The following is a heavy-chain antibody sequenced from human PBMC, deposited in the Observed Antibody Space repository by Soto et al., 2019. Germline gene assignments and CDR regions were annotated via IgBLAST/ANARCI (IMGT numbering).Heavy chain of an antibody. Sequence: PGESLKISFKGSGYSFAGYLITWVRQKPVKGLEWMGRIDPSDSQTYYSPSFRGHVTISATKSITTVFLQWSSLRASDTAMYYCARQIYDSDTGPNFKYYFDSGGQGTQVTVSS. J-gene: IGHJ4*02. CDR3: ARQIYDSDTGPNFKYYFDS. D-gene: IGHD3-22*01. CDR2: IDPSDSQT. CDR1: GYSFAGYL. V-gene: IGHV5-10-1*01.